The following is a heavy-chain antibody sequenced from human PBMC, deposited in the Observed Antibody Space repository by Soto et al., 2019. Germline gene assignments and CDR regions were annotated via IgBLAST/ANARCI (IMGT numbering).Heavy chain of an antibody. D-gene: IGHD3-22*01. CDR3: AGGRIVVVASRAYYGMDV. J-gene: IGHJ6*02. Sequence: SSVKVSCKASGGTPSNSAISWVRQAPGQGLEWMGGIIPVFGLVKYAQNFQGRVTITADESTNTAYMELSSLRPEDTAVYYCAGGRIVVVASRAYYGMDVWGQGTTVTVSS. V-gene: IGHV1-69*13. CDR1: GGTPSNSA. CDR2: IIPVFGLV.